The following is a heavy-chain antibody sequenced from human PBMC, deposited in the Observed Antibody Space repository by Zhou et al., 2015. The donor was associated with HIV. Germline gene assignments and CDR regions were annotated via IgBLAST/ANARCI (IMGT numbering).Heavy chain of an antibody. D-gene: IGHD3-10*01. CDR1: GGTFSSYA. CDR3: ARVDYGSGSTRASAFDI. V-gene: IGHV1-69*01. Sequence: QVQLVQSGAEVKKPGSSVKVSCKASGGTFSSYAISWVRQAPGQGLEWMGGIIPIFGTANYAQKFQGRVTITADESTSTAYMELSSLRSEDSAVYYCARVDYGSGSTRASAFDIWGQGTMVTVSS. J-gene: IGHJ3*02. CDR2: IIPIFGTA.